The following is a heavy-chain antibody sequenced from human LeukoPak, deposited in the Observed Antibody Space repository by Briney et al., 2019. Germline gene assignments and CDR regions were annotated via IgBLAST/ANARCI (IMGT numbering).Heavy chain of an antibody. V-gene: IGHV3-9*01. Sequence: GGSLRLSCAVSGFTFDDYAMHWVRQVPGKGLEWVSGISWNSETIGYADSVKGRFTISRDNAKNSLYLQMNSLRAEDTAVYYCAKDARFGDYRYWGQGTLVTVSS. CDR1: GFTFDDYA. CDR3: AKDARFGDYRY. CDR2: ISWNSETI. J-gene: IGHJ4*02. D-gene: IGHD3-10*01.